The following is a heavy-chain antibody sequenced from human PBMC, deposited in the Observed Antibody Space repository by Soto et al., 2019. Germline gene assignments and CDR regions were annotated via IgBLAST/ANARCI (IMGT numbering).Heavy chain of an antibody. J-gene: IGHJ4*02. V-gene: IGHV1-69*12. Sequence: QVQLVQSGAEVKKPGSSVKVSCKASGGTINNYAISWVRQAPGQGLEWMGGIIPIFGTANYTQTFQGRVTLTADESTNTDYMELSSLRSEDTAVYYCARQQNWSRYYLDYWGQGTLVTVSS. CDR2: IIPIFGTA. CDR3: ARQQNWSRYYLDY. CDR1: GGTINNYA. D-gene: IGHD1-1*01.